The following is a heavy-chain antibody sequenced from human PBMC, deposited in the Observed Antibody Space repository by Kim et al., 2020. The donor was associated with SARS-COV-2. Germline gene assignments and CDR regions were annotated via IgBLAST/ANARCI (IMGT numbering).Heavy chain of an antibody. CDR2: IYIGGGT. V-gene: IGHV3-66*01. J-gene: IGHJ4*02. Sequence: GGSLRLSCVISGFSVSSNYMNWVRQAPGKGLEWVSVIYIGGGTYYAATVKGRFTISRDTSKNTVYLHMNSRRAGDTAVYYCARGQGVWGQGTLVTVSS. CDR3: ARGQGV. CDR1: GFSVSSNY.